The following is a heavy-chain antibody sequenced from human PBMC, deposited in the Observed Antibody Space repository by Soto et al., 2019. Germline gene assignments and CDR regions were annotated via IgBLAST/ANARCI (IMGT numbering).Heavy chain of an antibody. J-gene: IGHJ4*02. Sequence: ASVKVSCKASGYTFTSYYMHWVRQAPGQGLEWMGIINPSGGSTSYAQKFQGRVTMTRDTSTSTVYMELSSLRSEDTAVYYCARDAVYYYGSGSYYHLDYWGQGTLVTVS. V-gene: IGHV1-46*01. CDR2: INPSGGST. D-gene: IGHD3-10*01. CDR3: ARDAVYYYGSGSYYHLDY. CDR1: GYTFTSYY.